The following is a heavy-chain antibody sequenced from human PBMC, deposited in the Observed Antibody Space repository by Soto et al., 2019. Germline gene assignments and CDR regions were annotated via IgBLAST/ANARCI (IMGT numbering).Heavy chain of an antibody. J-gene: IGHJ4*02. CDR2: IYYSGST. CDR1: GGSISSYY. V-gene: IGHV4-59*01. Sequence: QVQLQESGPGLVKPSETLSLPCTVSGGSISSYYWSWIRQPPGKGLEWIGYIYYSGSTNYNPSLKSRVTISVDTSKNQFSLKLSSVTAADTAVYYCARGIDYGFRYFDYWGQGTLVTVSS. D-gene: IGHD4-17*01. CDR3: ARGIDYGFRYFDY.